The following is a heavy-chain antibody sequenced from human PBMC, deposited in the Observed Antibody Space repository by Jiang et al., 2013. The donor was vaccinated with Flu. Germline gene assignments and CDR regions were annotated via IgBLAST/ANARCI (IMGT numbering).Heavy chain of an antibody. Sequence: VQLVESGGGLVKPGGSLRLSCAASGFSFSRYSMHWVRQAPGKGLEWVSSISSSSSYTHYANSVKGRFGISRDNAKTSMYLQMNSLRPEDTAVYYCTRDGGEYNDYYYGMDVVGPRD. J-gene: IGHJ6*02. D-gene: IGHD1-1*01. CDR3: TRDGGEYNDYYYGMDV. V-gene: IGHV3-21*01. CDR1: GFSFSRYS. CDR2: ISSSSSYT.